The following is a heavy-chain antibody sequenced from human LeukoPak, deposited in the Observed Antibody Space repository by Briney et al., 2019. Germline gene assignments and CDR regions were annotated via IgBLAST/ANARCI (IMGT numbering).Heavy chain of an antibody. CDR2: IKQDGSEK. D-gene: IGHD3-3*01. CDR3: ARVFSEYGFWSGMLPRQFDY. J-gene: IGHJ4*02. Sequence: GGSLRLSCAASGFTFSSYWMSWVRQAPGKGLEWVANIKQDGSEKYYVDSVKGRFTISRDNAKNSLYLQMNSLRAEDTAVYYCARVFSEYGFWSGMLPRQFDYWGQGTLVTVSS. V-gene: IGHV3-7*03. CDR1: GFTFSSYW.